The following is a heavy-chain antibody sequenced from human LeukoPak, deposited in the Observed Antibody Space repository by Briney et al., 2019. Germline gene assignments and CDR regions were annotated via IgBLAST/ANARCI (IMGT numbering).Heavy chain of an antibody. D-gene: IGHD6-19*01. Sequence: GGSLRLSCAASGFTFSNYAMIWVRQAPGKGLEWVSVIYSGGNTYYTDSVKGRFTISRDTSKNTLYLQMNSLRAEDTAIYYCATTSSGWYLVYWGQGTLVTVSS. J-gene: IGHJ4*02. CDR2: IYSGGNT. V-gene: IGHV3-23*03. CDR1: GFTFSNYA. CDR3: ATTSSGWYLVY.